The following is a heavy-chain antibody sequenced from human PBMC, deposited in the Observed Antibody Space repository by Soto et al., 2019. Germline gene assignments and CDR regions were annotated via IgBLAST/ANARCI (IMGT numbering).Heavy chain of an antibody. D-gene: IGHD2-15*01. Sequence: QVQLVQSGAEVKKPGSSVKVSCKASGGGFNSYACSWVRQAPGQGLEWMGALIPSFGTANYAQKFQGRVTITADESTTTVYMDLSSLTPDDTAMYFCARAGDCSGGSCYSFILDYWGQGTQVTVSS. CDR2: LIPSFGTA. J-gene: IGHJ4*02. CDR3: ARAGDCSGGSCYSFILDY. CDR1: GGGFNSYA. V-gene: IGHV1-69*01.